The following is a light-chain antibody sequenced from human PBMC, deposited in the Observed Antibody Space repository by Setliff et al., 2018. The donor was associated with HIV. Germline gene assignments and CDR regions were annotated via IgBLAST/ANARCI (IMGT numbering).Light chain of an antibody. CDR3: CSYARGSTYV. V-gene: IGLV2-14*03. CDR1: SSDVGGYNY. J-gene: IGLJ1*01. Sequence: QSALTQPASVSGSPGQSITISCTGTSSDVGGYNYVSWYQQYPGKAPKLMIYDVSKRPSGVSNRFSGSKSGNTASLIISGLQPDDEADYYCCSYARGSTYVFGSGTKVTVL. CDR2: DVS.